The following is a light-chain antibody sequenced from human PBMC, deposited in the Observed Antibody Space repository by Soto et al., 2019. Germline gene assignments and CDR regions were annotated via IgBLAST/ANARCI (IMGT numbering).Light chain of an antibody. Sequence: DIQLTQSPSILSASVGDRVNITCRASQSIKSWLAWYQHRPGKAPNVLISKASNLERGVPSRFSGSGSGTEFTLTISGLQPEDLATYYCQSYNTARPTFGQGTRLGIK. CDR2: KAS. V-gene: IGKV1-5*03. CDR1: QSIKSW. J-gene: IGKJ5*01. CDR3: QSYNTARPT.